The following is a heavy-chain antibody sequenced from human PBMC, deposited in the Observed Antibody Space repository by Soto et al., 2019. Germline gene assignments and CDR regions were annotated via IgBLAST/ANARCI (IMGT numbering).Heavy chain of an antibody. CDR2: ISYDGSNK. CDR1: GFTFSSYA. V-gene: IGHV3-30-3*01. D-gene: IGHD1-26*01. Sequence: PGGSLRLSCAASGFTFSSYAMHWVRQAPGKGLEWVAVISYDGSNKYYADSVKGRFTISRDNSKNTLYLQMNSLRAEDTAVYYCARAHGSGIQVNLNYWGQGTLVTVSS. CDR3: ARAHGSGIQVNLNY. J-gene: IGHJ4*02.